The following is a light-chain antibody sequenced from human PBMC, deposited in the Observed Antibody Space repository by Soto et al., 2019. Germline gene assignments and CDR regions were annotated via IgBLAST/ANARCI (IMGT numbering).Light chain of an antibody. CDR3: QQYNSWPPIT. CDR2: TAS. CDR1: QSVSSW. Sequence: DIQMTQSPSTLSASVGDRVTITCRASQSVSSWLAWYQQKPGKAPTLLIHTASTLQSGVPSRFSGSGSGTDFTLIISSLQSEDFAVYYCQQYNSWPPITFGQGTRLEIK. J-gene: IGKJ5*01. V-gene: IGKV1-5*03.